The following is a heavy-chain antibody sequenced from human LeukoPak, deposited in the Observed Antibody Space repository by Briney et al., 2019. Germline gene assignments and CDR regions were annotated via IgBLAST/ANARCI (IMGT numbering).Heavy chain of an antibody. Sequence: GGSLRLSCAASGFTFSNYGMHWVRQAPGKGLEWVAVISYDESDKYYADSVKGRFTISRDNSKNALYLQMNSLRPEDTAVYYCAKGVVAATNAAYYGMDVWGQGTTVTVSS. CDR1: GFTFSNYG. CDR2: ISYDESDK. CDR3: AKGVVAATNAAYYGMDV. D-gene: IGHD2-15*01. J-gene: IGHJ6*02. V-gene: IGHV3-30*18.